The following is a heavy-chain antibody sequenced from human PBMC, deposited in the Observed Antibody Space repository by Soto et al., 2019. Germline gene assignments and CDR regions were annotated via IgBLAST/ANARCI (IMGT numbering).Heavy chain of an antibody. CDR1: GGTFSSYT. Sequence: ASVKVSCKASGGTFSSYTISWVRQAPGQGLEWMGRIIPILGIANYAQKFQGRVTITADKSTSTAYMELNSLTAEDTAVYYCARNSYMDVWGKGTTVTVSS. J-gene: IGHJ6*03. CDR3: ARNSYMDV. V-gene: IGHV1-69*02. CDR2: IIPILGIA.